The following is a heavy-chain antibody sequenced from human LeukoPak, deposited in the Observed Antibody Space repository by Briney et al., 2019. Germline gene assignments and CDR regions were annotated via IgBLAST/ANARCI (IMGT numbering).Heavy chain of an antibody. Sequence: SETLSLTCTDSGGSISSYYWSWIRQPPGKGLEWIGRIYTSGSTNYNPSLKSRVTMSVDTSKNQFSLKLSSVTAADTAVYYCARDRGGYSSSWYSNWFDPWGQGTLVTVSS. CDR1: GGSISSYY. J-gene: IGHJ5*02. CDR3: ARDRGGYSSSWYSNWFDP. V-gene: IGHV4-4*07. D-gene: IGHD6-13*01. CDR2: IYTSGST.